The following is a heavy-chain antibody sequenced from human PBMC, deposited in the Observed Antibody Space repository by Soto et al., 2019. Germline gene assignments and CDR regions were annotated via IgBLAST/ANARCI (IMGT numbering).Heavy chain of an antibody. CDR1: GYTFTGYY. D-gene: IGHD2-15*01. J-gene: IGHJ4*02. CDR3: ARVNVVVVAATREYYFDY. Sequence: ASVKVSCKASGYTFTGYYMHWVRQAPGQGLEWMGWINPNSRGTNYAQKFQGRVTMTRDTSISTAYMELSRLRSDDTAVYYCARVNVVVVAATREYYFDYWGQGTLLTVSS. V-gene: IGHV1-2*02. CDR2: INPNSRGT.